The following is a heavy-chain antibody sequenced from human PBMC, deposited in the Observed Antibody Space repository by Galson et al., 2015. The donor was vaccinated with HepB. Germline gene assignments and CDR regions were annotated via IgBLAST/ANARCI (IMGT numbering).Heavy chain of an antibody. V-gene: IGHV1-69*13. CDR2: IIPIFGTA. Sequence: SVKVSCKASGGTFSSYAISWVRQAPGQGLEWMGGIIPIFGTANYAQKFQGRVTITADESTSTAYMELSSLRSEDTAVYYCARDRTRDGYNNFDYWGQGTLVIVSS. CDR3: ARDRTRDGYNNFDY. D-gene: IGHD5-24*01. J-gene: IGHJ4*02. CDR1: GGTFSSYA.